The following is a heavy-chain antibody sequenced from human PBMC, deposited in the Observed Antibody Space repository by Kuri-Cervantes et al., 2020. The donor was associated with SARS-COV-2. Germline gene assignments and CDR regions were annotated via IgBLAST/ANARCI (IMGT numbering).Heavy chain of an antibody. D-gene: IGHD3-3*01. V-gene: IGHV2-70*11. CDR3: ARINYDFWSGYYMWYYFDY. J-gene: IGHJ4*02. Sequence: SGPTLVKPTQTLTLTCTFSGFSLNTSGMCVSWIRQPPGKALEWLARIDWDDDKYYNTSLKTRLTISKDTSKNQVVLTMTNMDPVDTATYYCARINYDFWSGYYMWYYFDYWGQGTLVTVSS. CDR1: GFSLNTSGMC. CDR2: IDWDDDK.